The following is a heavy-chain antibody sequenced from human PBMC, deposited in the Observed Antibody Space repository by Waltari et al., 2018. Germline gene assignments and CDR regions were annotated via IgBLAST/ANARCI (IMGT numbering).Heavy chain of an antibody. CDR2: ISGSGGST. D-gene: IGHD3-9*01. V-gene: IGHV3-23*01. Sequence: EVQLLESGGGLVQPGGSLRLSCAASGFTFSSYAMSWVRQAPGKGLEWVSAISGSGGSTYYADSVKGRFTISRDNSKNTLYLQMNSLRAEDTAVYYCAKGDNYDILTGYYYYGMDVWDQGP. CDR1: GFTFSSYA. J-gene: IGHJ6*02. CDR3: AKGDNYDILTGYYYYGMDV.